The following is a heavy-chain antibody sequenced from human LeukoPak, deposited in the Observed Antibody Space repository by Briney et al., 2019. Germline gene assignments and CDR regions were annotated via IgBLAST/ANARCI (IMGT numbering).Heavy chain of an antibody. CDR1: GYTLTELS. J-gene: IGHJ4*02. D-gene: IGHD2-2*01. CDR3: ATDVCSSTSCYLSPFDY. Sequence: ASVKVSCKVSGYTLTELSMHWVRQAPGKGLEWMGGFDPEDGETIYAQKFQGRVTMTEDTSTDTAYMELSSLRSEDTAVYYCATDVCSSTSCYLSPFDYWGQGTLVTVSS. V-gene: IGHV1-24*01. CDR2: FDPEDGET.